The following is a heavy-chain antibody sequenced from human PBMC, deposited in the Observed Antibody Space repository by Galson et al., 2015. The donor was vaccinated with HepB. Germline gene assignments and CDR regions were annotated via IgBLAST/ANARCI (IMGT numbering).Heavy chain of an antibody. CDR3: AKFSVEMATPYAFDI. D-gene: IGHD5-24*01. CDR2: ISWNSGSI. V-gene: IGHV3-9*02. J-gene: IGHJ3*02. CDR1: GFTSDDYA. Sequence: SLRLSCAASGFTSDDYAMHWVRQAPGKGLEWVSGISWNSGSIGYADSVKGRFTISRDNAKNSLYLQMNSLRAEDTALYYCAKFSVEMATPYAFDIWGQGTMVTVSS.